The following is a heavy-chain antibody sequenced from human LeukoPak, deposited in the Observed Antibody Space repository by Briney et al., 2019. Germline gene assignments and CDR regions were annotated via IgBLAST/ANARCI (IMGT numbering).Heavy chain of an antibody. Sequence: ETLSLTCAVYGGSFSGYYWSWVRQAPGKGLEWVANIKQDGSEKYYVDSVKGRFTISRDNAKNSLYLQMNSLRAEDTAVYYCARDKTGTTSSWFDPWGQGTLVTVSS. CDR1: GGSFSGYY. D-gene: IGHD1-1*01. CDR3: ARDKTGTTSSWFDP. CDR2: IKQDGSEK. V-gene: IGHV3-7*01. J-gene: IGHJ5*02.